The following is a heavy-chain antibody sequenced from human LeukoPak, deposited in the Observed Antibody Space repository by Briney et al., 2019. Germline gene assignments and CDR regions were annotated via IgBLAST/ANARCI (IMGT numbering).Heavy chain of an antibody. Sequence: PGGSLRLSCAASGFTFSSYGMHWVRQAPGKGLEWVADIWYDGSNKYYADSVKGRFTISRDNSKNTLYLQMNSLRAEDTAVYYCAREAPSNRDWTLLGGLYGYFDYWGQGTLVTVSS. CDR3: AREAPSNRDWTLLGGLYGYFDY. J-gene: IGHJ4*02. CDR2: IWYDGSNK. D-gene: IGHD1-14*01. V-gene: IGHV3-33*01. CDR1: GFTFSSYG.